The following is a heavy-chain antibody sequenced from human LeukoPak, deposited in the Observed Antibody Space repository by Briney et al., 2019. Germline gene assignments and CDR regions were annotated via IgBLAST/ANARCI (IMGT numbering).Heavy chain of an antibody. V-gene: IGHV3-74*01. CDR1: GFTFDDYA. CDR3: AKISGYCSGGSCYDY. CDR2: INSDGSST. D-gene: IGHD2-15*01. J-gene: IGHJ4*02. Sequence: GGSLRLSCAASGFTFDDYAMHWVRQAPGKGLVWVSRINSDGSSTSYADSVKGRFTISRDNAKNTLYLQMNSLRAEDTAVYYCAKISGYCSGGSCYDYWGQGTLVTVSS.